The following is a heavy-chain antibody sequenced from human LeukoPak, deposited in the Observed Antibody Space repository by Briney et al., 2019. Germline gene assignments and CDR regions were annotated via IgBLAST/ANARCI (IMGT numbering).Heavy chain of an antibody. D-gene: IGHD5-18*01. CDR3: SRVATAMVSYRLSEIHYFDH. V-gene: IGHV3-30*01. Sequence: PGRSLRLSCAASGFTFRSYVMHWFRQAPGKGLEWVSLISYDGTNKYYADSVKGRFTISSDNSNNTLYLQMNSLRAEDTAVYYCSRVATAMVSYRLSEIHYFDHWGQGTLVTVSS. CDR1: GFTFRSYV. J-gene: IGHJ4*02. CDR2: ISYDGTNK.